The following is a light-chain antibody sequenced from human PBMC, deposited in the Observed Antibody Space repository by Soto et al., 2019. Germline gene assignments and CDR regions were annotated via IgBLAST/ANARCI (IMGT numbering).Light chain of an antibody. J-gene: IGKJ5*01. CDR2: DAS. CDR1: QSLSSN. V-gene: IGKV3-15*01. Sequence: EIVMTQSPATLSVSPGEGATLSCRASQSLSSNLAWYPQKPGQAPRLVIFDASTRATGIPDRFTGRGSGTEFTLTISSLQPEDFAVYYCQQYGSSRPITFGQGTRLEIK. CDR3: QQYGSSRPIT.